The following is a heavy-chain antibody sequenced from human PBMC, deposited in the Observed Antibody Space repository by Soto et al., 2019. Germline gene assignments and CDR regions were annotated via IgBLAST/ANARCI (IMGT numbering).Heavy chain of an antibody. Sequence: PVGSLRLSCAASGFTFSTYAMSWVRQAPGKGLEWVSAISGSGGPTYYADSVQGRFTISRDNSMNILYLQMNSLRIEDTAVYYCARPRGYGVFDAYDIWGQGTMVTVSS. CDR3: ARPRGYGVFDAYDI. CDR2: ISGSGGPT. J-gene: IGHJ3*02. CDR1: GFTFSTYA. V-gene: IGHV3-23*01. D-gene: IGHD4-17*01.